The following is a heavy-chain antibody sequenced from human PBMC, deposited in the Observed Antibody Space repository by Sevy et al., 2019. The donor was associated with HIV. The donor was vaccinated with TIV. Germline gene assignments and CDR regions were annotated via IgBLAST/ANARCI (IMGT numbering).Heavy chain of an antibody. J-gene: IGHJ4*02. CDR1: GFTFSSYA. CDR2: ISGSGGST. V-gene: IGHV3-23*01. Sequence: GGSLRLSCAASGFTFSSYAMSWVRQAPGRGLEWVSAISGSGGSTYYADSVKGRFTIPRDNSKNRLYLQMNSLRAEDTAVYYCAKDWSLAGIFPDGNDYWGQGTLVTVSS. D-gene: IGHD6-19*01. CDR3: AKDWSLAGIFPDGNDY.